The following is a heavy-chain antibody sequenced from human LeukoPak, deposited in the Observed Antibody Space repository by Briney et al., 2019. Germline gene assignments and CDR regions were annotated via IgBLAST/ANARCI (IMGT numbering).Heavy chain of an antibody. CDR3: ARIYDFWSGYSRPNNWFDP. J-gene: IGHJ5*02. CDR2: IYYSGTT. V-gene: IGHV4-39*07. CDR1: GGSISSGSYY. D-gene: IGHD3-3*01. Sequence: SETLSLTCTVSGGSISSGSYYWGWIRQPPGKGLEWIGNIYYSGTTYYNPSLRSRVTISVDMSKNQFSLNLNSVTAADTAVYYCARIYDFWSGYSRPNNWFDPWGQGTLATVSS.